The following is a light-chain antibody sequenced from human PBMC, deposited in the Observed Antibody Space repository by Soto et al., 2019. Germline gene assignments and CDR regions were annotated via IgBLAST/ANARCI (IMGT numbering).Light chain of an antibody. Sequence: EIVLTQSPGTLSLSPGERSTLFCRASHTISSSYLAWYQQKPGQAPSLLMYGISRRATGIPDRFSGSGSGTDFTLTITRLEPEDFAVYYCQQYVTSSPRTFGQGTKVDIK. CDR3: QQYVTSSPRT. CDR1: HTISSSY. J-gene: IGKJ1*01. CDR2: GIS. V-gene: IGKV3-20*01.